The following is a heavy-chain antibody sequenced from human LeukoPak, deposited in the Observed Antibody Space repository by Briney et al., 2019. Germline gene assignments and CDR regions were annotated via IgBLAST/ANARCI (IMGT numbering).Heavy chain of an antibody. J-gene: IGHJ3*01. CDR3: ARDAFGL. CDR2: ISSSSSYR. V-gene: IGHV3-21*01. Sequence: GGSLRLSCEASGFTFSNVWMNWVRQAPGKGLEWVSSISSSSSYRYYADSVKGRFSISRDNAKNSLYLQMNSLRVDDTAVYYCARDAFGLWGQGTMVTVSS. CDR1: GFTFSNVW.